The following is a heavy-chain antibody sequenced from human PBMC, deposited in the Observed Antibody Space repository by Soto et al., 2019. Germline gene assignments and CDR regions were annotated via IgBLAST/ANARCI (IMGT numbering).Heavy chain of an antibody. D-gene: IGHD3-10*01. Sequence: SETLSLTCAVYGGSFSCYYWSWIRQPPGKGLEWIGEINHSGSTNYNPSLKSRVTISVDTSKNQFSLKLSSVTAADTAVYYCARIKRITMVRGVIPPYYYYYYMDVWGKGTTVTVSS. CDR1: GGSFSCYY. CDR2: INHSGST. CDR3: ARIKRITMVRGVIPPYYYYYYMDV. J-gene: IGHJ6*03. V-gene: IGHV4-34*01.